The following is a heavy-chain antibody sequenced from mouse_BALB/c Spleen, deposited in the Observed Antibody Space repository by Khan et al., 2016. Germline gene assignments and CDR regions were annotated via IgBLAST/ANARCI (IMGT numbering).Heavy chain of an antibody. D-gene: IGHD2-2*01. V-gene: IGHV10-1*02. CDR3: VRHGYDGAWFAY. CDR2: IRSKSNNYAT. Sequence: EVQLVESGGGLVQPKGSLKLSCAASGFTFNTYAMNWVRQAPGQGLEWVARIRSKSNNYATYYADSVKDRFTISRDDSQSMLYLQMNNLKTEDTAMYYCVRHGYDGAWFAYWGQGTLVTVSA. CDR1: GFTFNTYA. J-gene: IGHJ3*01.